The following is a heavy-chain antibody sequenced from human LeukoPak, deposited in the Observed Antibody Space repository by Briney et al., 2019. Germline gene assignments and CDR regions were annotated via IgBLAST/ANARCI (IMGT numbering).Heavy chain of an antibody. CDR1: GGSISSYY. Sequence: PSETLSLICTVSGGSISSYYWSWIRQPPGKGLEWIGYIYYSGSTNYNPSLKSRVTISVDTSKNQFSLKLSSVTAADTAVYYCARQAVPAAKKNWFDPWGQGTLVTVSS. V-gene: IGHV4-59*01. CDR3: ARQAVPAAKKNWFDP. D-gene: IGHD2-2*01. CDR2: IYYSGST. J-gene: IGHJ5*02.